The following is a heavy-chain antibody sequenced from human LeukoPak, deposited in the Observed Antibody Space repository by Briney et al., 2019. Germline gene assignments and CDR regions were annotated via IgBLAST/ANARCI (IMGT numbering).Heavy chain of an antibody. CDR3: AREPGYCSGSSCYYFEN. V-gene: IGHV3-66*01. CDR2: IDSGGST. D-gene: IGHD2-15*01. CDR1: GFTVNSNY. J-gene: IGHJ4*02. Sequence: GGSLRVSCAASGFTVNSNYMSWVRQAPGKGLEWVSVIDSGGSTYYADSVKGRFTISRDNSKNTLYLQMNSLRAEDTAVYYCAREPGYCSGSSCYYFENWGQGTLVTVSS.